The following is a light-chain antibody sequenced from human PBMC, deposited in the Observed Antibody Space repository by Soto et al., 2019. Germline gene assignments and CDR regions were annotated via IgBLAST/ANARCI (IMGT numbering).Light chain of an antibody. CDR3: QSYDSSLSGSGV. CDR1: SSNIGAGYD. V-gene: IGLV1-40*01. J-gene: IGLJ1*01. Sequence: QSVLTQPPSVSGAPGQRVTISCTGSSSNIGAGYDVHWYQQLPGTAPKLLIYGNSNRPSGVPDRFSDSKSGTSASLAITGLQAEDEADYYCQSYDSSLSGSGVFGTGTKVTVL. CDR2: GNS.